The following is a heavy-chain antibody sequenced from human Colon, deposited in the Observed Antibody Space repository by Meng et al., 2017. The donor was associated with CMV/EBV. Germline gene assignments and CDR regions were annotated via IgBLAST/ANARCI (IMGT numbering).Heavy chain of an antibody. CDR2: VYYSGSA. Sequence: SETLSLTCTVSGDSLRDHYWSWIRQPPGKGLEWMGYVYYSGSATYSPSLRSRITISVDTSRNQISLKLGSVTAADTAMYFCARGVGHATNNSLDHWGQGTLVTVSS. CDR3: ARGVGHATNNSLDH. D-gene: IGHD1-1*01. V-gene: IGHV4-59*11. CDR1: GDSLRDHY. J-gene: IGHJ4*02.